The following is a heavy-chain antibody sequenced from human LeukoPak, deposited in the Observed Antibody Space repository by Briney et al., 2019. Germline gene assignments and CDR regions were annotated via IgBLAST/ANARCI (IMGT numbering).Heavy chain of an antibody. V-gene: IGHV4-30-2*01. CDR2: IYHSGST. CDR3: ARTNAGYYDSSGYFAWFDP. CDR1: GGSISSGGYS. J-gene: IGHJ5*02. D-gene: IGHD3-22*01. Sequence: TLSLTCAVSGGSISSGGYSWSWIRQPPGKGLEWIGYIYHSGSTYYNPSLKSRVTISVDRSKNQFSLKLSSVTAADTAVYYCARTNAGYYDSSGYFAWFDPWGQGTLVTVSS.